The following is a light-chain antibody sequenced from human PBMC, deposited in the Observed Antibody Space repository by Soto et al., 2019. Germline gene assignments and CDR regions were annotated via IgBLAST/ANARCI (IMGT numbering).Light chain of an antibody. Sequence: DIQMTQSPSSLSASVGDRVTITCRASQSISSYLNWYQQKPGKAPKLLIYAASSLHSGVPSRFSGSGSGTDFTLTISSLQPEDFANYYCQQSYSTPSTFGQGTKLEIK. J-gene: IGKJ2*01. V-gene: IGKV1-39*01. CDR1: QSISSY. CDR2: AAS. CDR3: QQSYSTPST.